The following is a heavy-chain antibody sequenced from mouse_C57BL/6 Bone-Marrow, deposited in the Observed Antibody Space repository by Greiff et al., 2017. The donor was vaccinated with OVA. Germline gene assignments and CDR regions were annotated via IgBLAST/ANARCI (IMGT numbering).Heavy chain of an antibody. CDR3: VRQIRLRFAY. Sequence: EVQLLESGGGLVQPKGSLKLSCAASGFSFNTYAMNWVRQAPGQGLEWVARIRSKSNNYATYYADSVKARFTISRDDSESMLYLQMNHLKTEDTAMYYGVRQIRLRFAYWGQGTLVTVSA. D-gene: IGHD2-4*01. J-gene: IGHJ3*01. CDR2: IRSKSNNYAT. V-gene: IGHV10-1*01. CDR1: GFSFNTYA.